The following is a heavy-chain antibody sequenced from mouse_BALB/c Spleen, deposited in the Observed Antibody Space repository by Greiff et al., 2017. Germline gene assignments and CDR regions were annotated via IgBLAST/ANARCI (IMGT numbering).Heavy chain of an antibody. Sequence: EVKLMESGPELVKPGASVKISCKASGYSFTGYFMNWVMQSHGKSLEWIGRINPYNGDTFYNQKFKGKATLTVDKSSSTAHMELRSLASEDSAVYYCAREGGVAMDYWGQGTSVTVSS. CDR1: GYSFTGYF. V-gene: IGHV1-20*02. J-gene: IGHJ4*01. CDR2: INPYNGDT. CDR3: AREGGVAMDY.